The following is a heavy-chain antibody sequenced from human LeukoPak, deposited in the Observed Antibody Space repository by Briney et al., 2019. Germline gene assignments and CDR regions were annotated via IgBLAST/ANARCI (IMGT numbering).Heavy chain of an antibody. CDR1: GGTFSSYA. Sequence: SVKVSCKASGGTFSSYAISRVRQAPGQGLEWMGGIIPIFGTANYAQKFQGRVTITTDESTSTAYMELSSLRSEDTAVYYCAMYSSGWTNFDYWGQGTLVTVSS. D-gene: IGHD6-19*01. J-gene: IGHJ4*02. CDR2: IIPIFGTA. CDR3: AMYSSGWTNFDY. V-gene: IGHV1-69*05.